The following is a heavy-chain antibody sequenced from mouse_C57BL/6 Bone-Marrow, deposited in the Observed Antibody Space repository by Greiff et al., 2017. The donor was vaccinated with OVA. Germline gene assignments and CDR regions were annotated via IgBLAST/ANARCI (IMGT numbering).Heavy chain of an antibody. V-gene: IGHV1-55*01. CDR1: GYTFTSYW. J-gene: IGHJ2*01. D-gene: IGHD3-2*02. Sequence: QVHLQQPGAELVKPGASVKMSCKASGYTFTSYWITWVKQRPGQGLEWIGDIYPGSGSTNYNEKFKSKATLTVDTSSSTAYMQLSSLTSEDSAVYYGARAETAQAPDYWGQGTTRTVSS. CDR2: IYPGSGST. CDR3: ARAETAQAPDY.